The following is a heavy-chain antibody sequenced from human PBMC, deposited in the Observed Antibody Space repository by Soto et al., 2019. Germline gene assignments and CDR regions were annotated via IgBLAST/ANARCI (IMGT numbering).Heavy chain of an antibody. J-gene: IGHJ4*02. D-gene: IGHD1-26*01. CDR1: GFSLNTRDVG. Sequence: QITLNESGPALVKPTQALTLTCTFSGFSLNTRDVGVGWTRQPPGKALEWLGVVYLDDAKTYSPSLKSTPTVPRDTPKDQLVVRRPKMVPVDTATYYSATCMGGADSFWGQGTLVTVPS. CDR2: VYLDDAK. CDR3: ATCMGGADSF. V-gene: IGHV2-5*02.